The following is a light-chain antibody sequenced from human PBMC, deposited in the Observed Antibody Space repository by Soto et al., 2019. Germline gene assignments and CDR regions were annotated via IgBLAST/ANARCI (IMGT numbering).Light chain of an antibody. CDR1: QSVSVNS. J-gene: IGKJ3*01. Sequence: EIVLTQSPGTLSLSPGERATLSCRASQSVSVNSLAWYQQKGGQAPRILIYAASTRATGVPDRFSGNRSGTDFALTISRLETDDSAVYYCQQYGGSPFTFGPGTKVDSK. V-gene: IGKV3-20*01. CDR3: QQYGGSPFT. CDR2: AAS.